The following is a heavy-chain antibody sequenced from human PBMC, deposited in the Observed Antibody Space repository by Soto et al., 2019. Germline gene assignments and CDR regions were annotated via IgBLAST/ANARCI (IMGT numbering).Heavy chain of an antibody. V-gene: IGHV1-46*01. J-gene: IGHJ6*02. CDR1: GYTFTSYY. D-gene: IGHD2-2*01. CDR2: INPSGGST. CDR3: ARVPGLVVPAAMLEMINYYYYGMDV. Sequence: ASVKVSCKASGYTFTSYYMHWVRQAPGQGLEWMGIINPSGGSTSYAQKFQGRVTMTRDTSTSTVYMELSSLRSEDTAVYYCARVPGLVVPAAMLEMINYYYYGMDVWGQGTTVTVSS.